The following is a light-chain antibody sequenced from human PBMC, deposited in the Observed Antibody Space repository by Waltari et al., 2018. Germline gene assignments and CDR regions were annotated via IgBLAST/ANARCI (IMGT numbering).Light chain of an antibody. CDR3: QQTYRAPQT. CDR1: QTIGSY. Sequence: DIQMTQSPSSLSASVGDRVPITCRASQTIGSYVNWYQQKPGKAPSLLVYAASILQSGVPSRFTGSGSGTDFSLTISSLQPEDFATYFCQQTYRAPQTFGQGTRLEI. J-gene: IGKJ2*01. CDR2: AAS. V-gene: IGKV1-39*01.